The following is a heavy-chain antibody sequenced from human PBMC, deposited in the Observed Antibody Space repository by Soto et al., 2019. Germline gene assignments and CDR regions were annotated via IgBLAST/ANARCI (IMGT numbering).Heavy chain of an antibody. CDR1: GGPISSRNYY. J-gene: IGHJ6*02. CDR3: AGNKFGYFGMDV. V-gene: IGHV4-39*07. Sequence: PSETLSLTCTVSGGPISSRNYYWGWIRQPPGKGLEWIGSIYYTGSTSYNPSLRSRVTISVDKSKNQFSLKLSSVTAADTAVYYCAGNKFGYFGMDVWGQGTTVTVSS. D-gene: IGHD3-10*01. CDR2: IYYTGST.